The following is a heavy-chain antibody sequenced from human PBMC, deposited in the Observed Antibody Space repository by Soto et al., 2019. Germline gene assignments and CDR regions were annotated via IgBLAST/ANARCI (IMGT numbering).Heavy chain of an antibody. Sequence: GALVKVSCTASGYTFTSYAMHWVRHAPGQRLEWMGWINAGNGNTKYSQKFQGRVTITRDTSASTAYTELSSLRSEDTAVYYCAISRGTNHAFDPWGQGTLVTVSS. D-gene: IGHD2-8*01. CDR1: GYTFTSYA. CDR3: AISRGTNHAFDP. J-gene: IGHJ5*02. CDR2: INAGNGNT. V-gene: IGHV1-3*01.